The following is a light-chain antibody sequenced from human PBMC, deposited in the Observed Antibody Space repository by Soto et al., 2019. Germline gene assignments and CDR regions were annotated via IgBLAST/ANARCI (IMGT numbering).Light chain of an antibody. CDR2: KAS. CDR3: QQYDM. V-gene: IGKV1-5*03. CDR1: RSDSTW. Sequence: DIQMTQFPSTLSASVGDTVTITCRASRSDSTWLAWYQQIPGGAPKLLIYKASILESGVPSRFSGSGSGTEFTLTITXLQPEDXXXXYCQQYDMFGPGTKVEIK. J-gene: IGKJ1*01.